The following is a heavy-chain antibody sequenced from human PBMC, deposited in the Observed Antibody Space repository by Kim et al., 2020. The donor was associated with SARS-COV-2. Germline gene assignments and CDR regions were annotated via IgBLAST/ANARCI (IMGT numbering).Heavy chain of an antibody. Sequence: GGSLRLSCAASGFTFSSYAMHWVRQAPGKGLEWVAVISYDGSNKYYADSVKGRFTISRDNSKNTLYLQMNSLRAEDTAVYYCARDGSSWYSMENYYYYGMDVWGQGTTVTVSS. CDR2: ISYDGSNK. CDR3: ARDGSSWYSMENYYYYGMDV. V-gene: IGHV3-30*04. J-gene: IGHJ6*02. CDR1: GFTFSSYA. D-gene: IGHD6-13*01.